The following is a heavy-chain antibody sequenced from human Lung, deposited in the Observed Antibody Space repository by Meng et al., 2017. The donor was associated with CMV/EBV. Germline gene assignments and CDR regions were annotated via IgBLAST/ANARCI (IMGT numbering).Heavy chain of an antibody. CDR3: ARGGNFDP. J-gene: IGHJ5*02. CDR2: ISTNTGPP. CDR1: GYTFSTYT. V-gene: IGHV7-4-1*02. D-gene: IGHD2/OR15-2a*01. Sequence: HVRTLQSGYQLKQPWASVNVSCKASGYTFSTYTINWVRQAHGRGLEWMGWISTNTGPPTYTQGFTGRFVFSLDTSVSTAYLQISSLKAEDTAVYYCARGGNFDPWGQGTLVTVSS.